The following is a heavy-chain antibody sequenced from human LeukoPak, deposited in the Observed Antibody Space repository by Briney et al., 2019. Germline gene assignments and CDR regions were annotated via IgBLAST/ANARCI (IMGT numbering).Heavy chain of an antibody. CDR1: EFTFSSYS. CDR3: ASWEDYGGKLGLHAFDI. J-gene: IGHJ3*02. CDR2: ITNSGNSK. D-gene: IGHD4-23*01. V-gene: IGHV3-48*01. Sequence: PGGSVRLSCAASEFTFSSYSMNWVRQAPGKGLGWVSYITNSGNSKSYADSVKGRFTISRDNTKNSLYLQMNGLRAEDTAVYYCASWEDYGGKLGLHAFDIWGQGTMVTVS.